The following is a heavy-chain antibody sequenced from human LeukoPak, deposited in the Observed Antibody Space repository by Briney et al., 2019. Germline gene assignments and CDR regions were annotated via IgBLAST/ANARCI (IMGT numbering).Heavy chain of an antibody. J-gene: IGHJ4*02. CDR2: ISYDGSNK. CDR3: ARDIQYYDFWSGYYTSSDY. Sequence: GGSLRLSCAASGFTFSSYAMHWVRQAPGKGLEWVAVISYDGSNKYYADSVKGRFTISRDNSKNTLCLQMNSLRAEDTAVYYCARDIQYYDFWSGYYTSSDYWGQGTLVTVSS. CDR1: GFTFSSYA. D-gene: IGHD3-3*01. V-gene: IGHV3-30-3*01.